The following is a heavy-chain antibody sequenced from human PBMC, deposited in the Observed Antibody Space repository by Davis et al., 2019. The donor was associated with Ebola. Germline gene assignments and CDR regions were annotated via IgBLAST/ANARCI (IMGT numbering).Heavy chain of an antibody. V-gene: IGHV3-21*01. D-gene: IGHD6-19*01. CDR3: AKDYSAYSSGWYTY. CDR2: ISSSSSYI. Sequence: GESLKISCAASGFTVSSNYMSWVRQAPGKGLEWVSSISSSSSYIYYADSVKGRFTISRDNAKNSLYLQMNSLRDEDTAVYYCAKDYSAYSSGWYTYWGQGTLVTVSS. CDR1: GFTVSSNY. J-gene: IGHJ4*02.